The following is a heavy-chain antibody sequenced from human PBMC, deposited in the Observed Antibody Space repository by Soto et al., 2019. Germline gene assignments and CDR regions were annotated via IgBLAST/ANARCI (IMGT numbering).Heavy chain of an antibody. D-gene: IGHD4-17*01. V-gene: IGHV4-39*01. J-gene: IGHJ6*02. Sequence: SETLSLTCTVSGGSISSSSYYWGWIRQPPGKGLEWIGSIYYSGSTYYNPSLKSRVTISIDTSKNQFSLKLSSVTAADTAVYYCASPLTVYNYYGMDVWGQGTTVTVSS. CDR3: ASPLTVYNYYGMDV. CDR2: IYYSGST. CDR1: GGSISSSSYY.